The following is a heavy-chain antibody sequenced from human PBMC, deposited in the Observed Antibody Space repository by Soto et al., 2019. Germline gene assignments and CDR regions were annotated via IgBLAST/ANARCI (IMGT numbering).Heavy chain of an antibody. D-gene: IGHD5-18*01. CDR3: ARVLWLLFYFDY. CDR1: GGSISSGGYS. J-gene: IGHJ4*02. Sequence: SETLSLTCAVSGGSISSGGYSWSWIRQPPGKGLEWIGYIYHSGSTYYNPSLKSRVTISVDRSKNQFPLKLSSVTAADTAVYYCARVLWLLFYFDYWGQGTLVTVSS. CDR2: IYHSGST. V-gene: IGHV4-30-2*01.